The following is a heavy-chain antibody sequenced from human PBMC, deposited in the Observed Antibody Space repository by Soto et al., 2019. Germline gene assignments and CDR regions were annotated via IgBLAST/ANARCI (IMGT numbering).Heavy chain of an antibody. D-gene: IGHD2-2*01. J-gene: IGHJ4*02. Sequence: SVKVSCKASGGTFSSYAISWVRQAPGQGLEWMGGIIPIFGTANYAQKFQGRVTITADKSTSTAYMELSSLRSEDTAVYYCARRGCSSTSCYLPHDYWGQGTLVTVSS. CDR3: ARRGCSSTSCYLPHDY. CDR2: IIPIFGTA. CDR1: GGTFSSYA. V-gene: IGHV1-69*06.